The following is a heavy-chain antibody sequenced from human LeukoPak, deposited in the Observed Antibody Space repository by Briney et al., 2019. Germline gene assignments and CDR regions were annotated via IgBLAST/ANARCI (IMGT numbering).Heavy chain of an antibody. J-gene: IGHJ2*01. CDR2: VYPGDSDT. Sequence: GESLKISCKASGYSFTTYWIAWVRQLPGKGLEWMGRVYPGDSDTTYSPSFQGQVTISADKSINTAYLQWSSLKASDTAIYYCARRVVNNRNWYFNLWGRGTLVTVSS. V-gene: IGHV5-51*01. D-gene: IGHD4-23*01. CDR1: GYSFTTYW. CDR3: ARRVVNNRNWYFNL.